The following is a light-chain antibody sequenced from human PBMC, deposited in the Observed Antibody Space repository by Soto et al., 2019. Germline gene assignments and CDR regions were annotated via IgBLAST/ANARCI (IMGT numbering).Light chain of an antibody. J-gene: IGKJ1*01. CDR2: GAF. CDR1: QSVSSN. CDR3: QLYGTSPKP. Sequence: EIVMTQSPVTPSVSPGEIVTLSFSASQSVSSNLAWYQQKPGQAPSLLIYGAFTRATGIPARFSGTGSGTEFTLTITRLEPEDFAVYYCQLYGTSPKPFGQGTKVDIK. V-gene: IGKV3-15*01.